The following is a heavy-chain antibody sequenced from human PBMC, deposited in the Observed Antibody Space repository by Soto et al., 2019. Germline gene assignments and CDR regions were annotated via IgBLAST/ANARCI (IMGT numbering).Heavy chain of an antibody. Sequence: SETLSLTCTVSGGSISSGGYYWSWIRQHPGKGLEWIGYIYYSGSTYYNPSLKSRVTISVDTSKNQFSLKLSSVTAADTAVYYCARDRVGFGELYGGFFDYWGQGTLVTVSS. D-gene: IGHD3-10*01. CDR3: ARDRVGFGELYGGFFDY. V-gene: IGHV4-31*03. J-gene: IGHJ4*02. CDR2: IYYSGST. CDR1: GGSISSGGYY.